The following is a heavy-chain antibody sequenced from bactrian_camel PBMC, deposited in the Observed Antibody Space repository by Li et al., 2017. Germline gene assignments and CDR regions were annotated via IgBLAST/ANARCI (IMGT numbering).Heavy chain of an antibody. CDR3: AADTEDCHLLLLRLYENKY. D-gene: IGHD2*01. Sequence: HVQLVESGGGSVQAGGSLRLTCVASGYLHTRNTMGWFRQISGGQRVGVATIDSNGKATYGTSLEGRFTISKDDAKKTVYLQMDNLQPEDTAMYYCAADTEDCHLLLLRLYENKYWGEGTQVTVS. CDR1: GYLHTRNT. V-gene: IGHV3S53*01. J-gene: IGHJ4*01. CDR2: IDSNGKA.